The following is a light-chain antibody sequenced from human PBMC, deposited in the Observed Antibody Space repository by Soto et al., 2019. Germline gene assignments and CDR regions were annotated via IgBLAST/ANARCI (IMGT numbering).Light chain of an antibody. CDR1: SSDIGGYNS. Sequence: QLVLAQPASVSGSPGQSITISCTGTSSDIGGYNSVSWYQQHPGKAPKLMIYDVNYRPSGVSNRFSGSKSANTASLAISGLQAEDEADYYCSSYTSSSTPYVFGTGTKLTVL. J-gene: IGLJ1*01. V-gene: IGLV2-14*01. CDR3: SSYTSSSTPYV. CDR2: DVN.